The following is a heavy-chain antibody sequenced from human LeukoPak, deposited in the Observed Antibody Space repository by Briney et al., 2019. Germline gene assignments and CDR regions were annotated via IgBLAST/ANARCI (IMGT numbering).Heavy chain of an antibody. D-gene: IGHD6-19*01. J-gene: IGHJ3*02. CDR2: INPSGGST. CDR3: AGGGREGYSGGWTVVFDI. Sequence: GASVKVSCKASGYTFTSYYMHWVRQAPGQGLEWMGIINPSGGSTSYAQKLQGRVTMTRDTSTSTVYMELSSLSSEDTAVYYCAGGGREGYSGGWTVVFDIWGKGKMSPSL. CDR1: GYTFTSYY. V-gene: IGHV1-46*01.